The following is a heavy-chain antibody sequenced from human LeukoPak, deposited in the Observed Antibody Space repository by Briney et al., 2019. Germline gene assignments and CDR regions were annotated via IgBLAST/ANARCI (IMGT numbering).Heavy chain of an antibody. Sequence: HPGGSLRLSCAASGFTFSNAWMTWVRQAPGKGLEWVSVVYIGGGTYYADAVSGRFTTSRDNSKNTLYLQMNSLRAEDTAVYYCARQQRPFGLGYWGQGTLVTVSS. CDR1: GFTFSNAW. V-gene: IGHV3-66*01. D-gene: IGHD6-13*01. J-gene: IGHJ4*02. CDR2: VYIGGGT. CDR3: ARQQRPFGLGY.